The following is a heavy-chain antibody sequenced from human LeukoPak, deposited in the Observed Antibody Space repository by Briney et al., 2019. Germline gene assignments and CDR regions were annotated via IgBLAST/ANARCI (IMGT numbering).Heavy chain of an antibody. CDR1: GFTFSNFW. CDR3: AKDRTVGASYWYFDL. J-gene: IGHJ2*01. D-gene: IGHD1-26*01. V-gene: IGHV3-74*01. CDR2: IYGDGSFT. Sequence: GSLRLSCAASGFTFSNFWMHWVRQAPGKGLVWVALIYGDGSFTRYADSVKGRFTISRDSSKNTLFLHMNTLRAEDTAIYYCAKDRTVGASYWYFDLWGRGTLVTVSS.